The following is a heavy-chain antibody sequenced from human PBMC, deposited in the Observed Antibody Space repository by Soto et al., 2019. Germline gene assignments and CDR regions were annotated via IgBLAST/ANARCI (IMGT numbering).Heavy chain of an antibody. CDR2: VGGSGGTT. V-gene: IGHV3-23*01. CDR3: AKNCGGDCYTNFDF. CDR1: GFTFSSSA. J-gene: IGHJ4*02. D-gene: IGHD2-21*02. Sequence: EVQLLESGGGLVQPGGSLRLSCAASGFTFSSSAMSWVRQAPGMGLEWVSGVGGSGGTTYSADSVKGRFIISRDNSKNTLYLQMNRLSPEDTAVYYCAKNCGGDCYTNFDFWGQGTLVTVSS.